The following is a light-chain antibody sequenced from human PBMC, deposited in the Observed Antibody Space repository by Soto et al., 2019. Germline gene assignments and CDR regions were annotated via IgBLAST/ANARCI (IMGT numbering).Light chain of an antibody. J-gene: IGKJ2*03. CDR2: YAS. V-gene: IGKV1-5*01. CDR1: QSLSGW. Sequence: IQMTQSPSTLSASVGDRVTSTCLASQSLSGWLAWYQQKPCKAPKLLIYYASSWESGVPPRFSGSESGTVFPLTIISVQPDDFANYYGQQYHSYPYSFRPRTKLDIK. CDR3: QQYHSYPYS.